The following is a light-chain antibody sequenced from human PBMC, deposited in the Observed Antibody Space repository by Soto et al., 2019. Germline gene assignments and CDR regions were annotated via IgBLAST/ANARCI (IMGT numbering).Light chain of an antibody. CDR2: EGF. CDR1: SSDVGGYNY. V-gene: IGLV2-23*01. J-gene: IGLJ1*01. CDR3: CSHAGSDTYV. Sequence: QSALTQPPSASGSPGQSVTISCTGTSSDVGGYNYVSWYQHYPGKAPQLIIYEGFKRPSGVSSRFSGSKSGNTASLTISGLQAEDEAEYYCCSHAGSDTYVFGTGTKLTVL.